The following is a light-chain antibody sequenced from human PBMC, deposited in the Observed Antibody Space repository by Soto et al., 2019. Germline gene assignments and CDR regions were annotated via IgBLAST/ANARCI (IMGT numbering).Light chain of an antibody. Sequence: EIVMTQSPATLSVSPGERATLSCRANQSVSSNLAWYQQKPGQAPRLLIYGAYTRAAGVPARFSGSGSGTEFTLTITSLQSEDIALYYCQQYNIWPPINFGQGTRLEIK. CDR3: QQYNIWPPIN. CDR1: QSVSSN. J-gene: IGKJ5*01. V-gene: IGKV3-15*01. CDR2: GAY.